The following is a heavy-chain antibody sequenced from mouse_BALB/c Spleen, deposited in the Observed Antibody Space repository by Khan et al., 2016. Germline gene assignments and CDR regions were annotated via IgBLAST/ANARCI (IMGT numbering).Heavy chain of an antibody. CDR3: EREENALDY. Sequence: EVELVESGGGLVKPGGSLKFSCAASGFTFSSYAMSWVRQTPEKRLEWVASISSGGTTYYPDSVKGRFTISRDDARNILYLQMNSLRSEDTANYYCEREENALDYWGQGTSVTVSS. V-gene: IGHV5-6-5*01. CDR1: GFTFSSYA. J-gene: IGHJ4*01. CDR2: ISSGGTT.